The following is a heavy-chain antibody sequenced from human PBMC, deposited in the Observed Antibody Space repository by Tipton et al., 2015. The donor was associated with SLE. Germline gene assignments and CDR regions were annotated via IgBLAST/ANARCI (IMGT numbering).Heavy chain of an antibody. CDR3: ARGGARVPRYNAPRTASGRPFDY. Sequence: TLSLTCAVYGGSFSDYNWSWIRQPPGTGLEWIGEINHSGSTNFNPSLKSRVTISVDTSKNQFSLKLTSVTAADTAVYYCARGGARVPRYNAPRTASGRPFDYWGQGSLVTVSS. CDR1: GGSFSDYN. CDR2: INHSGST. V-gene: IGHV4-34*01. D-gene: IGHD6-13*01. J-gene: IGHJ4*02.